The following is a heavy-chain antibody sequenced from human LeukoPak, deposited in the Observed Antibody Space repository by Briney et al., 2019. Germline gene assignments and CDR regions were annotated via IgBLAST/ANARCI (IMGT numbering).Heavy chain of an antibody. D-gene: IGHD1-1*01. CDR2: ISYDGSNK. J-gene: IGHJ3*02. V-gene: IGHV3-30*14. CDR3: ARWTNFHAFDI. Sequence: GGSLRLSCAASGFTFSSYAMHWVRQAPGRGLEWVAVISYDGSNKYYADSVKGRFTISRDDSKNTVYLQMNSLRAEDTAVYYCARWTNFHAFDIWGQGTLVTVSS. CDR1: GFTFSSYA.